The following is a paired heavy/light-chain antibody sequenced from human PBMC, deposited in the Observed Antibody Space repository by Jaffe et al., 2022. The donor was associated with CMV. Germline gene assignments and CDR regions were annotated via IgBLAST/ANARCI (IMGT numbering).Light chain of an antibody. CDR1: QDISNY. J-gene: IGKJ2*01. CDR2: DAS. CDR3: QQYDNLPPS. Sequence: DIQMTQSPSSLSASVGDRVTITCQASQDISNYLNWYQQKPGKAPKLLIYDASNLETGVPSRFSGSGSGTDFTFTISSLQPEDIATYYCQQYDNLPPSFGQGTKLEIK. V-gene: IGKV1-33*01.
Heavy chain of an antibody. Sequence: QLQLQESGPGLVKPSETLSLTCTVSGGSISSSSYYWGWIRQPPGKGLEWIGSIYYSGSTYYNPSLKSRVTISVDTSKNQFSLKLSSVTAADTAVYYCLGVEPVAAQKGGHYFDYWGQGTLVTVSS. CDR1: GGSISSSSYY. CDR2: IYYSGST. CDR3: LGVEPVAAQKGGHYFDY. V-gene: IGHV4-39*01. D-gene: IGHD6-19*01. J-gene: IGHJ4*02.